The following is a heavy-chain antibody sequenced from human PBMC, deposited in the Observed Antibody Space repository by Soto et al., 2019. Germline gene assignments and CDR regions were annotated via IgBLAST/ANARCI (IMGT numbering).Heavy chain of an antibody. CDR2: MNPNSGNT. V-gene: IGHV1-8*01. CDR1: GYTFTSYD. J-gene: IGHJ5*02. D-gene: IGHD3-3*01. CDR3: ARGYEGHYDFWRFDP. Sequence: QVQLVQSGAEVKKPGASVKVSCKASGYTFTSYDINWVRQATGQGLEWMGWMNPNSGNTGYAQKFKGRVTMXXNXSXXTAYMELSSLRSEDTAVYYCARGYEGHYDFWRFDPWGQGTLVTVSS.